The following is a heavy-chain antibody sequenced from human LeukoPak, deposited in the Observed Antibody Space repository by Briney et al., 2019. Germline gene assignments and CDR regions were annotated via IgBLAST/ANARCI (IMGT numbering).Heavy chain of an antibody. V-gene: IGHV4-59*01. D-gene: IGHD5-24*01. CDR3: ASQSRDGYNYWYFDL. CDR2: IYYSGST. CDR1: GGSISSYY. Sequence: SETLSLTCTVSGGSISSYYWSWIRQPPGKGLEWIGHIYYSGSTNYNPSLKSRVTISVDTSKNQFSLKLSSVTAADTAVYYCASQSRDGYNYWYFDLWGRGTLVTVSS. J-gene: IGHJ2*01.